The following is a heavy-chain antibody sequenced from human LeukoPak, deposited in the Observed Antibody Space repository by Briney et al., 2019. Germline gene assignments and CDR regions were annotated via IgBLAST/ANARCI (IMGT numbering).Heavy chain of an antibody. CDR2: IYTSGST. V-gene: IGHV4-61*02. D-gene: IGHD3-9*01. J-gene: IGHJ3*02. CDR1: GGSISSSSYY. CDR3: ARVRRLVIKPVWAFDI. Sequence: SETLSLTCTVSGGSISSSSYYWGWIRQPAGKGLEWIGRIYTSGSTNYNPSLKSRVTISVDTSKNQFSLKLSSVTAADTAVYYCARVRRLVIKPVWAFDIWGQGTMVTVSS.